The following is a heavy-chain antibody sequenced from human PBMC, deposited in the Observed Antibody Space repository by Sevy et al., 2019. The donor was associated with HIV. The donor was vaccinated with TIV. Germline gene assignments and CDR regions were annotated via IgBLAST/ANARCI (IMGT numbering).Heavy chain of an antibody. CDR2: IYYSGST. V-gene: IGHV4-39*01. CDR1: GGSISSSSYY. Sequence: SETLSLTCTVSGGSISSSSYYWGWIRQPPGKGLEWIGSIYYSGSTYYNPSLKSRVTISVDTSKNQFSLKLSSVTAADTAGYYCAGRKLVEGRITMIVVVLDFDYWGQGTLVTVSS. CDR3: AGRKLVEGRITMIVVVLDFDY. D-gene: IGHD3-22*01. J-gene: IGHJ4*02.